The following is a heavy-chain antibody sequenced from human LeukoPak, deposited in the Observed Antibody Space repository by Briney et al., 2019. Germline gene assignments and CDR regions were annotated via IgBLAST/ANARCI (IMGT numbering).Heavy chain of an antibody. D-gene: IGHD2-21*01. J-gene: IGHJ4*02. CDR1: GFTFSSSW. V-gene: IGHV3-74*01. Sequence: PGGSLRLSCVASGFTFSSSWIHWVRQVPGKGLVWVSRLNTDGSNTAYADSVEGRFTLSSDNAKNTVYLQMNSLRAEDTGVYYCASGAIAPDNWGQGTLVIVSS. CDR3: ASGAIAPDN. CDR2: LNTDGSNT.